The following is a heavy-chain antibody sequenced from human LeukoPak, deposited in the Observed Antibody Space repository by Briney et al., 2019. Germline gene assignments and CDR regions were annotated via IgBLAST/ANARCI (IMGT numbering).Heavy chain of an antibody. J-gene: IGHJ4*02. CDR3: ARAVYDTSGYYIDY. Sequence: SETLSLTCTVSGGSLSTYFWTWIRQPAGKGREWIGRIYASGGTTHTPSLKSRVTMSVDTSKSQFSLKLSSVTAADTAVYYCARAVYDTSGYYIDYWGQGTLVTVSS. CDR2: IYASGGT. V-gene: IGHV4-4*07. CDR1: GGSLSTYF. D-gene: IGHD3-22*01.